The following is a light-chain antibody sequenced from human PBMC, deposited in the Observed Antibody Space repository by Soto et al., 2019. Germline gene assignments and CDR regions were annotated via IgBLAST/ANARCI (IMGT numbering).Light chain of an antibody. V-gene: IGKV3-20*01. Sequence: ETVMTQSPVTLSVSPGDTATLSCRASQRVSSHLAWYQQKPGQAPRLLIYAASTRATGIPVRFSGSGSETDFTLTISRLEPEDFAVYYCQQYGSSITFGQGTRLEIK. CDR2: AAS. CDR3: QQYGSSIT. CDR1: QRVSSH. J-gene: IGKJ5*01.